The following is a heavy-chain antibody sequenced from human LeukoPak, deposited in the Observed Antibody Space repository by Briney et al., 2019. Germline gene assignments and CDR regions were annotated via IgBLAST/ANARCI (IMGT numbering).Heavy chain of an antibody. Sequence: PGGSLRPSCAASGFTFSSYSMNWVRQAPGKGLEWVAVISYDGSNKYYADSVKGRFTISRDNSKNTLYLQMNRLRAEDTAVYYCRWANDYGEDWGQGTLVTVSS. CDR1: GFTFSSYS. CDR3: RWANDYGED. J-gene: IGHJ4*02. CDR2: ISYDGSNK. D-gene: IGHD4-17*01. V-gene: IGHV3-30*05.